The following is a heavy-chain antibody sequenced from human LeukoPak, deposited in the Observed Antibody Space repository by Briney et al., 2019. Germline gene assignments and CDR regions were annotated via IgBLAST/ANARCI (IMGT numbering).Heavy chain of an antibody. CDR1: GFTFSSYW. CDR3: ARDIGDS. D-gene: IGHD1-26*01. CDR2: INEDGRGK. J-gene: IGHJ4*02. V-gene: IGHV3-7*01. Sequence: PGGSLRLSCAASGFTFSSYWMTWVRQAPGKGLEWVANINEDGRGKYYVDSVKGRFTISRDSAKNSLYLQMNSLRAEDTALYYCARDIGDSWGQGTLVTVSS.